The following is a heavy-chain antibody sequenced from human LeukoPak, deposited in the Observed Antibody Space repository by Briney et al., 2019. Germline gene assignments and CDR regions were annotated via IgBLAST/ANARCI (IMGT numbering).Heavy chain of an antibody. V-gene: IGHV4-34*01. D-gene: IGHD2-15*01. CDR1: GGSFSGYY. Sequence: SETLSLTCAVHGGSFSGYYWSWIRQPPGKGLEWIGEINHSGSTNYNPSLKSRVTISVDTSKNQFSLKLSSVTAADTAVYYCARVVVVVADGMDVWGKGTTVTVSS. CDR2: INHSGST. J-gene: IGHJ6*04. CDR3: ARVVVVVADGMDV.